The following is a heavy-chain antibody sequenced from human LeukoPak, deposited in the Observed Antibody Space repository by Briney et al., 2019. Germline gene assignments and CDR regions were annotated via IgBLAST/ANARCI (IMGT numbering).Heavy chain of an antibody. CDR2: INSDGSST. CDR1: GFTFGSYW. V-gene: IGHV3-74*01. CDR3: ARDRSGPLLTPTNWFDP. J-gene: IGHJ5*02. D-gene: IGHD2-15*01. Sequence: PGGSLRLSCAASGFTFGSYWMHWVRQAPGKGLVWVSRINSDGSSTSYADSVKGRFTISRDNAKNTLYLQMNSLRAEDTAVYYCARDRSGPLLTPTNWFDPWGQGTLVTVSS.